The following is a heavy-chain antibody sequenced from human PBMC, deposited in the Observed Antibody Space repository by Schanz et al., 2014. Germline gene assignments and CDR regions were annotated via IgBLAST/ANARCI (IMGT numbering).Heavy chain of an antibody. CDR3: ARVDSSGYFFDN. J-gene: IGHJ4*02. CDR2: ISGSGGST. CDR1: GFTFSSYA. Sequence: VQLVESGGGLVKPGGSLRLSCAASGFTFSSYAMTWVRQAPGKGLEWVIVISGSGGSTYYADSVRGRFTMSRDNSKNTVHLQMSSLRVEDTAVYYCARVDSSGYFFDNWGQGTRVTVSS. D-gene: IGHD3-22*01. V-gene: IGHV3-23*04.